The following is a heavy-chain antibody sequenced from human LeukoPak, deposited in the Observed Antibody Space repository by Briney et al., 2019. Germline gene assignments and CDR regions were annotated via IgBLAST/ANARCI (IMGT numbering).Heavy chain of an antibody. V-gene: IGHV1-18*01. Sequence: ASVKVSCKASGYTFTSYGISWVRQAPGQGLEWMGWISAYNGNTNYAQKLQGRVTMTTDTSTSTACMELRSLRSDDTAVYYCARDPWPYYDILTGYYNQEPHDAFDIWGQGTMVTVSS. J-gene: IGHJ3*02. CDR2: ISAYNGNT. CDR3: ARDPWPYYDILTGYYNQEPHDAFDI. CDR1: GYTFTSYG. D-gene: IGHD3-9*01.